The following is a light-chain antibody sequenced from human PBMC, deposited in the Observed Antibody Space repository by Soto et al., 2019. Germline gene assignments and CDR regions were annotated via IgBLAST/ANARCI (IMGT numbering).Light chain of an antibody. V-gene: IGKV1-13*02. CDR2: DAS. CDR1: QGIGSA. CDR3: LLFNTYPQA. Sequence: GDRVTITCRARQGIGSALAWYQQAPGKPPKLLIFDASTLENGVPSRFSGGGSGTDFTLTFSSLQPEDFATYYCLLFNTYPQAFGGGTKVEIK. J-gene: IGKJ4*01.